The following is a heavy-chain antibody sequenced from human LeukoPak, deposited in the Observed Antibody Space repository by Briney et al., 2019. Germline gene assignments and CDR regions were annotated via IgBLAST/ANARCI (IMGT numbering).Heavy chain of an antibody. CDR2: INPSGGST. CDR1: GYTFTSHY. Sequence: GASVKVSCKASGYTFTSHYMHWVRQAPGQGLEWMGIINPSGGSTSYAQKFQGRVTMTRDMSTSTVYMELSSLRSEDTAVYYCASQKRYYDSSGQPTHFDYWGQGTLVTVSS. D-gene: IGHD3-22*01. CDR3: ASQKRYYDSSGQPTHFDY. J-gene: IGHJ4*02. V-gene: IGHV1-46*01.